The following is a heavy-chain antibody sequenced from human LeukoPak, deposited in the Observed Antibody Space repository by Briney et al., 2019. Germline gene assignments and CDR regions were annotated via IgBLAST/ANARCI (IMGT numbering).Heavy chain of an antibody. CDR1: GGSFSGYY. V-gene: IGHV4-34*01. D-gene: IGHD5-18*01. Sequence: SETLSLTCAVYGGSFSGYYWSWIRPPPGKGLEWIGDINHSGSTNCITSLKSRVTISVDTYKNQFFLKLSSVTAADKAVYYCARALVDTAMVTFGYYYYMDVWGKGTTVTVSS. CDR3: ARALVDTAMVTFGYYYYMDV. CDR2: INHSGST. J-gene: IGHJ6*03.